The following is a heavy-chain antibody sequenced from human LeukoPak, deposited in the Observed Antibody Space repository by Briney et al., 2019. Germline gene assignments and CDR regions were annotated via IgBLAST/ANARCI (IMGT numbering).Heavy chain of an antibody. V-gene: IGHV4-39*07. D-gene: IGHD6-19*01. CDR1: GDSISSSSYY. CDR3: ARGSGYSSGWLN. J-gene: IGHJ4*02. Sequence: SETLSLTCIVSGDSISSSSYYWAWIRQPPGKGLEWIASIYYRGNTYYNPSLRSRVTISIDTSKNQFSLKLSSVTAADTAVYYCARGSGYSSGWLNWGQGTLVTVSS. CDR2: IYYRGNT.